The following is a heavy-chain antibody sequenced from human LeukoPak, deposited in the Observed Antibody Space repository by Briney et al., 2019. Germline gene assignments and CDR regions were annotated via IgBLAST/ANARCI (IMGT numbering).Heavy chain of an antibody. CDR1: GGSISSGGYY. Sequence: PSQTLSLTCTFSGGSISSGGYYWSWIRQHPGKGLEWIGYIYYSGNTYYNPSLESRVTISLDTSQNQFSLKLSSVTAADTAVYSCARAVPISSQTTSLPYYFDSWGQGTLVTVSS. D-gene: IGHD5-24*01. J-gene: IGHJ4*02. CDR2: IYYSGNT. CDR3: ARAVPISSQTTSLPYYFDS. V-gene: IGHV4-31*03.